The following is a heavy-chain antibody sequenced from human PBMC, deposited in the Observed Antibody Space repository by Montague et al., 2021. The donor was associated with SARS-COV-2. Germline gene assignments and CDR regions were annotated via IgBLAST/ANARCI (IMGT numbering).Heavy chain of an antibody. CDR1: RGSISSSNYY. CDR3: ARRNGGLAVGGIWFDP. CDR2: IYYTGRT. J-gene: IGHJ5*02. V-gene: IGHV4-39*01. D-gene: IGHD6-19*01. Sequence: SETLSLTCTVSRGSISSSNYYWGWIRKPPGKGLEWIGSIYYTGRTFYNPSLRSRLAISIDTSNNQFSLRLSSVTAADTAVYYCARRNGGLAVGGIWFDPWGQGRLVTVSS.